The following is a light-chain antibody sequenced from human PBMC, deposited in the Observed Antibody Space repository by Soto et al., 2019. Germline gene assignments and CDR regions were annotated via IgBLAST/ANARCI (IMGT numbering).Light chain of an antibody. J-gene: IGKJ1*01. CDR2: DAS. Sequence: DIRMTQSPSTLSASVGDRVTITCRASQSISSWLAWYQQKPGKAPKLLIYDASSLESGVPSRFSGSGSGTEFTLTISSLQPDHFATYYCQQYNSFWTFGQGTKVDIK. CDR3: QQYNSFWT. CDR1: QSISSW. V-gene: IGKV1-5*01.